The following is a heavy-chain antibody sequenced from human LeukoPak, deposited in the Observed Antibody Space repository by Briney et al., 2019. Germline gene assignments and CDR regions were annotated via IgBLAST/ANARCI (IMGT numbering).Heavy chain of an antibody. J-gene: IGHJ6*02. D-gene: IGHD1-1*01. Sequence: GGSLRLSCVVSGFTFSLYWMNWVRQAPGKGLEWVANIKQDGSEEYYVDSVKGRFTISRDNAKNSLYLQMNSLRVEDTAVYYCARSERGPYYYYYGMDVWGQGTTVTVSS. CDR1: GFTFSLYW. CDR3: ARSERGPYYYYYGMDV. V-gene: IGHV3-7*01. CDR2: IKQDGSEE.